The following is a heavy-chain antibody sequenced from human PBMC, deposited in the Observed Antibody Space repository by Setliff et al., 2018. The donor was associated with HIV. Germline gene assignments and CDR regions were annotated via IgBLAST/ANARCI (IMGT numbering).Heavy chain of an antibody. CDR3: ARDCSSTSCPGSFNYYYYYYYMDV. V-gene: IGHV1-46*03. CDR1: GYTFTNYY. Sequence: ASVKVSCKASGYTFTNYYMHWVRQAPGQGLEWMGTINPSGGSTSYAQKFQGRVTMTRDTSTSTVYMELSSLRSEDTAVYYCARDCSSTSCPGSFNYYYYYYYMDVWGKGTTVTVSS. J-gene: IGHJ6*03. CDR2: INPSGGST. D-gene: IGHD2-2*01.